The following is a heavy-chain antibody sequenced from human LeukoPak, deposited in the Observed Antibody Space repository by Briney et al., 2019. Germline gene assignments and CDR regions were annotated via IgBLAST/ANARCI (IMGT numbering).Heavy chain of an antibody. CDR3: ARQYYDILTGYPYYFDY. D-gene: IGHD3-9*01. CDR2: IYYSGST. CDR1: GGSISNSSYY. J-gene: IGHJ4*02. Sequence: SETLSLTCTVSGGSISNSSYYWGWIRQPPGKGLEWIGAIYYSGSTYFDPSLKSRVTMSVDTSKNQFSLKLSSVTATDTAVYFRARQYYDILTGYPYYFDYWGQGTLVTVSS. V-gene: IGHV4-39*01.